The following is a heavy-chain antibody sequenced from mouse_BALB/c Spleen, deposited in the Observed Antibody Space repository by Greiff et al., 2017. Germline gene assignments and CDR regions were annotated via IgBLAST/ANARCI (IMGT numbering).Heavy chain of an antibody. D-gene: IGHD2-4*01. CDR3: ARWGYDYDVYAMDY. V-gene: IGHV5-17*02. Sequence: EVQLVESGGGLVQPGGSRKLSCAASGFTFSSFGMHWVRQAPEKGLEWVAYISSGSSTIYYADTVKGRFTISRDNPKNTLFLQMTSLRSEDTAMYYCARWGYDYDVYAMDYWGQGNSVTVSS. J-gene: IGHJ4*01. CDR2: ISSGSSTI. CDR1: GFTFSSFG.